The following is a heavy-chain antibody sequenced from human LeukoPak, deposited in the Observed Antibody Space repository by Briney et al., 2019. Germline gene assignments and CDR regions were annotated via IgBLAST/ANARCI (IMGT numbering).Heavy chain of an antibody. CDR2: IDPSDSYT. Sequence: GESLKISCKGSGYSFTNYWTGWVRQMPGKGLEWMGRIDPSDSYTNYSPSFQGHVTISADKSISTAYLQWSSLKASDTAMYYCARHYRYYYDSSDYYYGASGAFDIWGQGTMVTVSS. CDR1: GYSFTNYW. V-gene: IGHV5-10-1*01. D-gene: IGHD3-22*01. CDR3: ARHYRYYYDSSDYYYGASGAFDI. J-gene: IGHJ3*02.